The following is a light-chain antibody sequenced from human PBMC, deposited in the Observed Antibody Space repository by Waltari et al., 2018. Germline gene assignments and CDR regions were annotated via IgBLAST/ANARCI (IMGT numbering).Light chain of an antibody. CDR3: AAWDDTLRMV. CDR1: DSNIGTNY. CDR2: RNS. V-gene: IGLV1-47*01. J-gene: IGLJ2*01. Sequence: QSVLTQPPSASGTPGQKITISCSGRDSNIGTNYVYWYQHLPGMAPKLLIYRNSQRPSLVPDRFSGSKSGKSASLAINGLRSEDEANYYCAAWDDTLRMVFGGGTKLTVL.